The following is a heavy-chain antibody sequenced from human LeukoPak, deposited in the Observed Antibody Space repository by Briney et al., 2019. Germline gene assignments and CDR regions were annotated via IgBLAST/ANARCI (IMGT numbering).Heavy chain of an antibody. Sequence: PSETLSLTCTVSGGSISSYYWSWIRQPPGKGLEWIGYIYYSGSTNYNPSLKSRVTISVDTSKNQFSLKLSSVTAADTAVYYCARVRQYYYGSGSYYDAFDIWGQGTMVTVSS. D-gene: IGHD3-10*01. CDR2: IYYSGST. CDR1: GGSISSYY. J-gene: IGHJ3*02. CDR3: ARVRQYYYGSGSYYDAFDI. V-gene: IGHV4-59*01.